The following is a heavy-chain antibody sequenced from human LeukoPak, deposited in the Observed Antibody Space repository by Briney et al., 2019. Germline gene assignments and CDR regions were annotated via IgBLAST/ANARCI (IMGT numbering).Heavy chain of an antibody. CDR1: GGSISSGDYY. V-gene: IGHV4-30-4*08. CDR2: IYYSGST. J-gene: IGHJ4*02. CDR3: ASLRFLEWLLNDY. Sequence: PSQTLSLTCTVSGGSISSGDYYWSWLRQPPGKGLEWIGYIYYSGSTYYNPSLKSRVTISVDTSKNQFSLKLSSVTAADTAVYYCASLRFLEWLLNDYWGQGTLVTVSS. D-gene: IGHD3-3*01.